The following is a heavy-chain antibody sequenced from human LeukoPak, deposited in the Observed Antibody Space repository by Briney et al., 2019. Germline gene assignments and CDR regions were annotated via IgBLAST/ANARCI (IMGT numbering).Heavy chain of an antibody. CDR2: IKTNSGGT. V-gene: IGHV1-2*02. CDR1: GYTFTGYY. Sequence: ASVKVSCKASGYTFTGYYMHWVRQAPGQGLEWMGWIKTNSGGTNYAQKFQGRVTMTRDTSISTAYMELSRLRSDDTAVYYCARDGEELGYNWFDPWGQGTLVTVSS. D-gene: IGHD1-7*01. CDR3: ARDGEELGYNWFDP. J-gene: IGHJ5*02.